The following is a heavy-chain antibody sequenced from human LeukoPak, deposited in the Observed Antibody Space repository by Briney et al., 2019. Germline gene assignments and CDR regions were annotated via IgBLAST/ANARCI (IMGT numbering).Heavy chain of an antibody. V-gene: IGHV3-23*01. Sequence: GGSLRLSCAASGFTFRSYAMSWVRQAPGQGLEWVSAISGSGGSTYYADSVKGRFTISRDDSKNTAYLQMNSLKTEDTAVYYCTRHPDQRLVPDWFDPWGQGTLVTVSS. D-gene: IGHD3-9*01. CDR1: GFTFRSYA. J-gene: IGHJ5*02. CDR3: TRHPDQRLVPDWFDP. CDR2: ISGSGGST.